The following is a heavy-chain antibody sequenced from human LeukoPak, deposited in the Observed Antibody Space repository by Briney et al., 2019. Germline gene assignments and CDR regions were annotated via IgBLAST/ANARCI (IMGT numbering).Heavy chain of an antibody. J-gene: IGHJ4*02. V-gene: IGHV3-23*01. D-gene: IGHD3-22*01. CDR3: ARGRYDSSGYYYEGGGYYFDY. CDR2: ISGSGGST. Sequence: GGSLRLSCAASGFTFSSYGMSWVRQAPGKGLEWVSAISGSGGSTYYADSVKGRFTISRDNSKNTLYLQMNSLRAEDTAVYYCARGRYDSSGYYYEGGGYYFDYWGQGTLVTVSS. CDR1: GFTFSSYG.